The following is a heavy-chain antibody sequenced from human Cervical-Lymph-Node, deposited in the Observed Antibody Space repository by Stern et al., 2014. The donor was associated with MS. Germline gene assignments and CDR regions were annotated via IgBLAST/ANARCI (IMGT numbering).Heavy chain of an antibody. J-gene: IGHJ6*02. Sequence: QITLKESGPTLVKPTQTPTLTCTFSGFSLSSVGVGVGWVRQPPGKALEWLGLLYWDDDKRYRPSLKNRLNITKDTSKNQVFLSITHLDPVDTGTYYCAHSLGAFGMDVWGQGTTVTVSS. CDR2: LYWDDDK. CDR1: GFSLSSVGVG. CDR3: AHSLGAFGMDV. V-gene: IGHV2-5*02.